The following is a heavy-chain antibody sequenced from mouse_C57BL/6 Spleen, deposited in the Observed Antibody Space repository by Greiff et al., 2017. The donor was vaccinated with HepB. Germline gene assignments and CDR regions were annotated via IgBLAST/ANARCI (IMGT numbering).Heavy chain of an antibody. CDR1: GYTFTSYG. D-gene: IGHD1-1*01. Sequence: QVQLKESGAELARPGASVKLSCKASGYTFTSYGISWVKQRTGQGLEWIGEIYPRSGNTYYNEKFKGKATLTADKSSSTAYMELRSLTSEDSAVYFCARHYYSRGIDYWGQGTTLTVSS. CDR3: ARHYYSRGIDY. J-gene: IGHJ2*01. V-gene: IGHV1-81*01. CDR2: IYPRSGNT.